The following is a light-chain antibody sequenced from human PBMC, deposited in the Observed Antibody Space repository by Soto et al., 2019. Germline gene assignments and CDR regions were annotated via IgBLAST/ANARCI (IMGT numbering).Light chain of an antibody. J-gene: IGLJ1*01. V-gene: IGLV2-14*01. Sequence: QSARTPSASESGSPAQSITISYTGSSSDVGSYNYVSWYQQHPGKAPQLMIYDVSNRPSGVSNRFSGSKSGNTASLTISGLQVEDEADYYCSSYVSSSTLGVFGTGTKVTVL. CDR1: SSDVGSYNY. CDR2: DVS. CDR3: SSYVSSSTLGV.